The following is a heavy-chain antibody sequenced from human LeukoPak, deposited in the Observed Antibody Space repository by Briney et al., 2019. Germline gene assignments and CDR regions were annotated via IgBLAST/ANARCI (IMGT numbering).Heavy chain of an antibody. CDR3: ARTIVGATSDYYYYMDV. CDR1: RFTFSSYG. D-gene: IGHD1-26*01. CDR2: INWNGGST. Sequence: PGGSLRLSCAASRFTFSSYGMHWVRQAPGKGLEWVSGINWNGGSTGYADSVKGRFTISRDNAKNSLYLQMNSLRAEDTALYHCARTIVGATSDYYYYMDVWGKGTTVTISS. J-gene: IGHJ6*03. V-gene: IGHV3-20*01.